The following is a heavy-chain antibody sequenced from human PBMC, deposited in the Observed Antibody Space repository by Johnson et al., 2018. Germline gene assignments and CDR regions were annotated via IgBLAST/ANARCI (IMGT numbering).Heavy chain of an antibody. Sequence: VQLVQSGGGLIQPGGSLRLSCAGSGFIVSSDFMMWVRQAPGRGLEWVSSIYTGAIDGTTYYAASVKGRFTISRNNSKNTLYLHMNNLRADDTAFYYCATRGPWGQGTLVTVSS. CDR1: GFIVSSDF. CDR2: IYTGAIDGTT. CDR3: ATRGP. J-gene: IGHJ5*02. V-gene: IGHV3-53*01.